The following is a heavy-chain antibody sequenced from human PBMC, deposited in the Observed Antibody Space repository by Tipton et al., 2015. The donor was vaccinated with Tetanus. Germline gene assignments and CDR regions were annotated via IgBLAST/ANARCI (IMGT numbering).Heavy chain of an antibody. J-gene: IGHJ4*02. CDR3: AGRGVSARFDD. V-gene: IGHV4-30-2*05. D-gene: IGHD6-6*01. CDR2: FYHTGST. CDR1: GDSMNSDDYS. Sequence: LRLSCAVFGDSMNSDDYSWGWIRQPPGKGMEWIGFFYHTGSTSYNPSLKSRVTISVDTSKNQFSLKLSSVTAADTAVYYCAGRGVSARFDDWGQGTLVTVSS.